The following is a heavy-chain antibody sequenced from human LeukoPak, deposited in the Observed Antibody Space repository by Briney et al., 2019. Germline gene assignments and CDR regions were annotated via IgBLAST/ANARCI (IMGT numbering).Heavy chain of an antibody. J-gene: IGHJ4*02. CDR1: GFTFSTSA. CDR2: VTGSGVST. CDR3: AKHGGLRVFYPFDY. D-gene: IGHD3-10*01. Sequence: GGSLRLSCAASGFTFSTSAMSWVRQTPGKGLEWVSGVTGSGVSTFYAGSVKGRFTISRDNSKNSLYLQMNSLRADDTAIYFCAKHGGLRVFYPFDYWGQGSLVTVSS. V-gene: IGHV3-23*01.